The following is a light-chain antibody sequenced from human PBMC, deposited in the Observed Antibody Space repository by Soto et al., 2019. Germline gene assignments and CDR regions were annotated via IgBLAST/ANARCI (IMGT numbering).Light chain of an antibody. CDR3: QHFENFLLST. V-gene: IGKV1-33*01. CDR1: QDINNY. CDR2: DAS. J-gene: IGKJ2*01. Sequence: DVQMTQSPSSLSASVGDRVTITCQASQDINNYLNWFQHKPGTAPNLLIYDASYLETGVPSRFSGSGSGTNFIFTFSSLRLEIVAPNYCQHFENFLLSTFGQGPSWRSN.